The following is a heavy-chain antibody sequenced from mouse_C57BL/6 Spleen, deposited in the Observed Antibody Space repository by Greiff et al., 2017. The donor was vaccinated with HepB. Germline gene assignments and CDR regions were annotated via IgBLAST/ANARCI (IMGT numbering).Heavy chain of an antibody. CDR3: AREGITTVVFDY. CDR2: ISDGGSYT. V-gene: IGHV5-4*01. Sequence: EVNLVESGGGLVKPGGSLKLSCAASGFTFSSYAMSWVRQTPEKRLEWVATISDGGSYTYYPDNVKGRFTISRDNAKNNLYLQMSHLKSEDTAMYYCAREGITTVVFDYWGQGTTLTVSS. D-gene: IGHD1-1*01. CDR1: GFTFSSYA. J-gene: IGHJ2*01.